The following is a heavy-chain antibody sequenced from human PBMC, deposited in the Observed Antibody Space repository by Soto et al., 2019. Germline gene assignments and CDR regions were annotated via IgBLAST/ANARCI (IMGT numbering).Heavy chain of an antibody. D-gene: IGHD3-22*01. CDR3: ARGYYYDSSGSPYYYYYGMDV. V-gene: IGHV1-69*01. CDR1: GGTFSSYA. CDR2: IIPIFGTA. J-gene: IGHJ6*02. Sequence: QVQLVQSGDEVKKPGSSVKVSCKASGGTFSSYAISWVRQAPGQGLEWMGGIIPIFGTANYAQKFQGRVTITADESTSTAYMELSSLRSEDTAVYYCARGYYYDSSGSPYYYYYGMDVWGQGTTVTVSS.